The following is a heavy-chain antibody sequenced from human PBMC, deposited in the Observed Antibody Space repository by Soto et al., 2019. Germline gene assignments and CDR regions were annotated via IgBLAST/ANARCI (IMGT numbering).Heavy chain of an antibody. J-gene: IGHJ6*02. CDR2: IYYSGST. Sequence: PSETLSLTCTVSGGSISSYYWSWIRQPPGKGLEWIGYIYYSGSTNYNPSLKSRVTISVDTSKNQFSLKPSSVTAADTAVYYCARGSTGFYSKLSGMDVWGQGTTVTVSS. V-gene: IGHV4-59*01. D-gene: IGHD4-4*01. CDR1: GGSISSYY. CDR3: ARGSTGFYSKLSGMDV.